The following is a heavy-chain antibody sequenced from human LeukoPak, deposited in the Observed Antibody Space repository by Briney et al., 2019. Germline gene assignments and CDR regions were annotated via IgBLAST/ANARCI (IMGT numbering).Heavy chain of an antibody. CDR1: GFTFSGYG. J-gene: IGHJ6*02. V-gene: IGHV3-30*18. D-gene: IGHD5-18*01. CDR2: ISYDGSNK. CDR3: AKDGTGDTAMAVYYYGMDV. Sequence: PGGSLRLSCAASGFTFSGYGMHWVRQAPGKGLEWVALISYDGSNKYYADSVKGRFTISRDNSKNTLYLQMNTLRAEDTAVYYCAKDGTGDTAMAVYYYGMDVWGQGTTVTVSS.